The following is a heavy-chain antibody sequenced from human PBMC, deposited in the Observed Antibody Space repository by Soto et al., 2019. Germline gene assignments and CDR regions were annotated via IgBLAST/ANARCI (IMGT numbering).Heavy chain of an antibody. CDR2: ISSSSSYI. D-gene: IGHD1-26*01. Sequence: EVQLVESGGGLVKPGGSLRLSCAASGFTFSSYSMNWVRQAPGKGLEWVSSISSSSSYIYYADSVKGRFTISGDNAENALCLQMSSLRAEDTAVYYCARDGGGAPWGEGTLVTVSS. CDR1: GFTFSSYS. J-gene: IGHJ4*02. V-gene: IGHV3-21*01. CDR3: ARDGGGAP.